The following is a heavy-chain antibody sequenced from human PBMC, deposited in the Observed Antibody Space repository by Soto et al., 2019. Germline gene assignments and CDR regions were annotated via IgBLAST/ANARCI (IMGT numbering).Heavy chain of an antibody. CDR2: ISVSGGTT. CDR1: GFTFRNFA. V-gene: IGHV3-23*01. CDR3: AKGMYYYDSSGYRLFDY. J-gene: IGHJ4*02. D-gene: IGHD3-22*01. Sequence: GGSLRLSCAASGFTFRNFAMNWVRQVPGKGLEWVSGISVSGGTTYYADSVRGRFTVSRDNSKNSVFLQMNSLRAEDTAVYFCAKGMYYYDSSGYRLFDYWGQGTLVTVSS.